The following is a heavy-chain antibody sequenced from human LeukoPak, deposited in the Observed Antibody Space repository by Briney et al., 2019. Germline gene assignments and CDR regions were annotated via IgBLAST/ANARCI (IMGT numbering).Heavy chain of an antibody. CDR2: INHSGST. J-gene: IGHJ6*02. Sequence: SETLSLTCAVYGGSFSGYYWSWIRQPPGKGLEWIGEINHSGSTNYNPSLKSRVTISVDTSKNQFSLKLSSVTAADTAVYYCARGASAYYYGMDVWGQGTTVTVS. V-gene: IGHV4-34*01. CDR1: GGSFSGYY. CDR3: ARGASAYYYGMDV.